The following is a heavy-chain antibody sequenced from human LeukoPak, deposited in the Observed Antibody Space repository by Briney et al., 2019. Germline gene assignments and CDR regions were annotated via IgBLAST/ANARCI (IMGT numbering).Heavy chain of an antibody. J-gene: IGHJ4*02. V-gene: IGHV3-11*01. CDR3: ARDPGIVATVIDY. D-gene: IGHD5-12*01. Sequence: GGSLRLSCAASGFTFSDYYMSWIRQAPGKGLEWVSYISSNGSTIYYADSVKGRFTISRDNAKNSLYLQMNSLRAEDTAVYYCARDPGIVATVIDYWGQGTLVTVSS. CDR1: GFTFSDYY. CDR2: ISSNGSTI.